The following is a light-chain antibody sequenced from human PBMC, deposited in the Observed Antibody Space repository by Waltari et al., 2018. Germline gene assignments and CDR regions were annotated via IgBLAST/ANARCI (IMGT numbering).Light chain of an antibody. CDR3: QQYNNWPPWT. J-gene: IGKJ1*01. CDR1: QSVSSN. V-gene: IGKV3-15*01. CDR2: GAS. Sequence: EVVMTQSPATLSVSPGERATLSCRASQSVSSNLARYQHKPGQAPRLLIYGASTRATGIPARFSGSGSGTEFTLTISSLQSEDFAAYYCQQYNNWPPWTFGQGTTVEIK.